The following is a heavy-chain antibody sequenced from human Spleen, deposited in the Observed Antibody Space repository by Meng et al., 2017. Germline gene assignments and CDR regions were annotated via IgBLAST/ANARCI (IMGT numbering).Heavy chain of an antibody. V-gene: IGHV3-30*03. CDR1: GFTFSSYG. CDR2: ISYHGANK. D-gene: IGHD7-27*01. CDR3: ARDTAGDPDC. Sequence: GGSLRLSCAASGFTFSSYGMHWVRQAPGKGLEWMAFISYHGANKYYADSVKGRFTISRDISKNTLYLQMNSLRIEDTALYYCARDTAGDPDCWGQGTLVTVSS. J-gene: IGHJ4*02.